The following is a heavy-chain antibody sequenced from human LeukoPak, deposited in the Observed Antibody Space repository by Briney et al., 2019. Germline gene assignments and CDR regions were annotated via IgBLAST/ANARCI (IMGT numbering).Heavy chain of an antibody. J-gene: IGHJ4*02. CDR1: GGSISSSSYY. V-gene: IGHV4-39*01. D-gene: IGHD2-21*01. CDR3: ARSLNPGDSFDY. Sequence: SETLSLTCTVSGGSISSSSYYWGWIRQPPGKGLEWIGSIYYSGSTYYNPSLKSRVTISVDTSKNQFSLKLSSVTAADTAVYYCARSLNPGDSFDYWGQGTLVTVSS. CDR2: IYYSGST.